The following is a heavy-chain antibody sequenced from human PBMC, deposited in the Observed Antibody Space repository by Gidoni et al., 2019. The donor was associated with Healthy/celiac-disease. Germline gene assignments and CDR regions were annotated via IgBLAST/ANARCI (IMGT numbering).Heavy chain of an antibody. J-gene: IGHJ4*02. D-gene: IGHD3-10*01. Sequence: QLQLQESGPGLVKPSETLSLNRTVSGGSISSSCYYWGLIRQPPGKGLEWIGSIYYSGSTYYNPSLKSRVTISVDTSKNQFSLKLSSVTAADTAVYYCARDMDWGQGTLVTVSS. CDR3: ARDMD. V-gene: IGHV4-39*07. CDR1: GGSISSSCYY. CDR2: IYYSGST.